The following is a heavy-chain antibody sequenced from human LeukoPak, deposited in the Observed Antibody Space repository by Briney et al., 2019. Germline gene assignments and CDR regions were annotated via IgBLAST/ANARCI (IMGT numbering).Heavy chain of an antibody. CDR2: ISYDGSNK. Sequence: SCKASGYPFTGYYMHWVRQAPGKGLEWVAVISYDGSNKYYADSVKGRFTISRDNSKNTLYLEMNSLRAEDTAVYYCANLATVTTVFDYWGQGTLVTVSS. V-gene: IGHV3-30*18. D-gene: IGHD4-17*01. CDR1: GYPFTGYY. J-gene: IGHJ4*02. CDR3: ANLATVTTVFDY.